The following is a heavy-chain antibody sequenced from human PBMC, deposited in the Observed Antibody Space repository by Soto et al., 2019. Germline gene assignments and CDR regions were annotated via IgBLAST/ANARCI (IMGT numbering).Heavy chain of an antibody. D-gene: IGHD4-17*01. J-gene: IGHJ4*02. CDR1: GGSISSSSW. V-gene: IGHV4-4*02. CDR3: ARDRHDYGDYGADY. CDR2: THHSGTT. Sequence: PSETLSLTCAVSGGSISSSSWWSWVRQPPGKGLEWIGETHHSGTTSYNPSLKSRVTISVDKSKNQFSLKLNSVTAADTAVYYCARDRHDYGDYGADYWGQGTQVTFSS.